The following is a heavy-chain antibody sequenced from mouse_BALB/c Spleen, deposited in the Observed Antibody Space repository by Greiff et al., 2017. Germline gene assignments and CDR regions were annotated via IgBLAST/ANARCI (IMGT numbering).Heavy chain of an antibody. CDR3: ARCGYDPYFDY. J-gene: IGHJ2*01. V-gene: IGHV5-6-5*01. Sequence: EVMLVESGGGLVKPGGSLKLSCAASGFTFSSYAMSWVRQTPEKRLEWVASISSGGSTYYPDSVKGRFTISRDNARNILYLQMSSLRSEDTAMYYCARCGYDPYFDYWGQGTTLTVSS. D-gene: IGHD2-2*01. CDR2: ISSGGST. CDR1: GFTFSSYA.